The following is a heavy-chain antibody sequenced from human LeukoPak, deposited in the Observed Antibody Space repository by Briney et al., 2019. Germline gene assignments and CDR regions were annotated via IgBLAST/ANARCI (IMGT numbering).Heavy chain of an antibody. V-gene: IGHV3-64*01. J-gene: IGHJ4*02. D-gene: IGHD5-18*01. CDR1: GFTISSYA. CDR3: ARDLDTAMDK. Sequence: GGSLRLSCAASGFTISSYAMHWVRQAPGKGLEYVSAISSNGGSTYYANSVKGRFTISRDNSKNTLHLQMNSLTAEDTAIYFCARDLDTAMDKWGQGTLVTVSS. CDR2: ISSNGGST.